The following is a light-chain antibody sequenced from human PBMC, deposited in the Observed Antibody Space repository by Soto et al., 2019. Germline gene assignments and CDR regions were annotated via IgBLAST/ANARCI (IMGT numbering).Light chain of an antibody. V-gene: IGLV2-8*01. Sequence: QSVLTQPPSASGSPGQSVTISCTGTSSDVGGYNYVSWYQQHPGKAPKLMIYDVSRRPSGVPDRFSGSKSGNTASLTVSGLQAEDEADYCCTSYAGSNNFVAFGGGTKLTVL. CDR2: DVS. J-gene: IGLJ2*01. CDR3: TSYAGSNNFVA. CDR1: SSDVGGYNY.